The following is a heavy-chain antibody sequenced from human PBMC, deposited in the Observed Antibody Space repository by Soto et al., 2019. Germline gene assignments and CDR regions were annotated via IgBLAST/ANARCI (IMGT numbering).Heavy chain of an antibody. Sequence: EVQLLESGGGLVQPGGSLRLSCAASGFSFSTCAVSWVRQAPGKGLEWVSSISASGDTTHYAESVRGRFTISRDNSRNTLHLQMSSLTAEDTAIYSCAVQATGYFVPFDFWGRGTLVTVSS. CDR2: ISASGDTT. CDR1: GFSFSTCA. CDR3: AVQATGYFVPFDF. J-gene: IGHJ4*02. V-gene: IGHV3-23*01. D-gene: IGHD3-22*01.